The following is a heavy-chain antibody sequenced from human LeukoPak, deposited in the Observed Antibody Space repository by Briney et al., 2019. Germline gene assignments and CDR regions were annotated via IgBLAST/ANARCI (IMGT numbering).Heavy chain of an antibody. CDR2: IKQDGTEK. D-gene: IGHD6-25*01. CDR3: ARDLVAAATTGGYYFEY. Sequence: PGGSLRLSCAGSGFTFSRYWMSWVRQAPGKGLEWVANIKQDGTEKYYVDSVKGRFTISRDNAKNSQYLQMNSLRVEDTAVYYCARDLVAAATTGGYYFEYWGQGTLVTVSS. CDR1: GFTFSRYW. J-gene: IGHJ4*02. V-gene: IGHV3-7*05.